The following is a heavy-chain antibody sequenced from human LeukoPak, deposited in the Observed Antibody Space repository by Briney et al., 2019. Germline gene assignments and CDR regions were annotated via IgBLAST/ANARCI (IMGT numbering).Heavy chain of an antibody. CDR1: GGSISSYY. V-gene: IGHV4-59*01. D-gene: IGHD4-17*01. J-gene: IGHJ1*01. Sequence: PSETLSLTCTVSGGSISSYYWSWIRQPPGKGLEWIGFIYYSGSTNYNPSLKSQVTISVDTAKNQFSLKLKPGTAADAAVYYCAGTAYGDYVQHWGQGTLVTVSS. CDR3: AGTAYGDYVQH. CDR2: IYYSGST.